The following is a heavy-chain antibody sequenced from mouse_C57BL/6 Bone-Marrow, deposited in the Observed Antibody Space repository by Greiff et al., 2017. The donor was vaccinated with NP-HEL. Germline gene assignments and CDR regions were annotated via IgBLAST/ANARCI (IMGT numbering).Heavy chain of an antibody. CDR3: AHVAY. CDR1: GFNIKAYY. Sequence: EVQLQQSGAELVKPGASVKLSCTASGFNIKAYYMHWVKQRPEQGLEWIGRIDPEGGETKYAPKFQGKATITADTSSNTAYLQLSSLTAGDTAVYYCAHVAYWGQGTLVTVSA. J-gene: IGHJ3*01. CDR2: IDPEGGET. V-gene: IGHV14-2*01.